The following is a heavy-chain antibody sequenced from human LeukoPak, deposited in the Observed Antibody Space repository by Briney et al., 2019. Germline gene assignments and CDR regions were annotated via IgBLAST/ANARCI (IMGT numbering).Heavy chain of an antibody. V-gene: IGHV4-39*01. CDR1: GGSISSGRYY. CDR3: ARQLGYCSSTSCYADKVDY. J-gene: IGHJ4*02. D-gene: IGHD2-2*01. Sequence: PSETLSLTCTVSGGSISSGRYYWVWIRQPPGMGLEWIGSIYYSGITYYNPSLKSRVTISVDTSKNQFSLKLSSVTAADTAVYYCARQLGYCSSTSCYADKVDYWGQGTLVTVSS. CDR2: IYYSGIT.